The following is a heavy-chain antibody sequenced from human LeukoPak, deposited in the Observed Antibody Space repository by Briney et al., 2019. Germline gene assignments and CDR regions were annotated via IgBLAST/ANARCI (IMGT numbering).Heavy chain of an antibody. V-gene: IGHV3-23*01. J-gene: IGHJ4*02. D-gene: IGHD6-13*01. CDR3: AKDRAQQLVLDF. Sequence: GGSLRLSCAASGFTFSSYAMSWVRQAPGKGLEWVSAIIGSGSSTYYADSVKGRFTISRDNSKNTLFLQMNSLRAEDTTVYYCAKDRAQQLVLDFWGQGTLVTVSS. CDR2: IIGSGSST. CDR1: GFTFSSYA.